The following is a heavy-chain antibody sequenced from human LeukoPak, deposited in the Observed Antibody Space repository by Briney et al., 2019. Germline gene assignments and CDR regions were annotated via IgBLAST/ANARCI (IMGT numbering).Heavy chain of an antibody. CDR3: VKESGAVFGPDYFDS. CDR2: MNPNSGNT. CDR1: GGTFSSYA. J-gene: IGHJ4*02. D-gene: IGHD6-19*01. Sequence: GASVKVSCKASGGTFSSYAISWVRQATGQGLEWMGWMNPNSGNTGYTQKFQGRVAMTRDNSITTAYMELSSLRSEDTAVYYCVKESGAVFGPDYFDSWGQGTLVTVSS. V-gene: IGHV1-8*02.